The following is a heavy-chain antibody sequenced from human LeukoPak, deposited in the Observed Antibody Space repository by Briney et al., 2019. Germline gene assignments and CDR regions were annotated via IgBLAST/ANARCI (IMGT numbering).Heavy chain of an antibody. CDR3: AKGLLWFGEFGTFDY. D-gene: IGHD3-10*01. CDR1: GFTFSSYG. CDR2: IWYDGSNK. Sequence: PGRSLRLSCAASGFTFSSYGMHWVRQAPGKGVEGVAVIWYDGSNKYYADSVKGRFTISRDNSKNTLYLQMNSLRAEDTAVYYCAKGLLWFGEFGTFDYWGQGTLVTVSS. V-gene: IGHV3-33*06. J-gene: IGHJ4*02.